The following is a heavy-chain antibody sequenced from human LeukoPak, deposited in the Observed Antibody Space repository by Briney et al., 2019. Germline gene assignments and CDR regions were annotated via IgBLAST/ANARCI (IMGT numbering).Heavy chain of an antibody. J-gene: IGHJ4*02. Sequence: GGSLRLSCAASGFTFSNYGMHWVRQAPGKGLEWVAVIWYDGTNKYYADFVEGRFTISRDNSKNTLYLQMNNLRAEDTAVYYCASQFGDPGYWGQGTLVTVSS. CDR3: ASQFGDPGY. CDR1: GFTFSNYG. V-gene: IGHV3-33*01. CDR2: IWYDGTNK. D-gene: IGHD3-10*01.